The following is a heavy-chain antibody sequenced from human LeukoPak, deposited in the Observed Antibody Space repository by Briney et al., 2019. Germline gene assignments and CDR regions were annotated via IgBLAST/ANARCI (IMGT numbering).Heavy chain of an antibody. Sequence: GGSLRLSCGASGFTFSRHAMSWVRQAPGKGLEWVSVITSSGRTAYYGDSVKGRFTMSRDNSKNTLYLQINSLRPEDTAVYYCAKETGGDDSAYFDHWGQGTLVTVSS. CDR2: ITSSGRTA. CDR3: AKETGGDDSAYFDH. CDR1: GFTFSRHA. V-gene: IGHV3-23*01. J-gene: IGHJ4*02. D-gene: IGHD2-21*02.